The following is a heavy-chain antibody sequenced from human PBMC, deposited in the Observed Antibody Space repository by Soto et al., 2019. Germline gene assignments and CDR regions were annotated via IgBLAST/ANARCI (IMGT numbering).Heavy chain of an antibody. Sequence: ETLSLTCTVSGGSISSYYWSWIRQPPGKGLEWIGYVYYSGSTNYNPSLKSRLNMSIDTSKNQFSLNLASVTAADTAVYFCARGYYFGSGSLHWFDPWGQGTLVTVSS. D-gene: IGHD3-10*01. V-gene: IGHV4-59*08. J-gene: IGHJ5*02. CDR2: VYYSGST. CDR1: GGSISSYY. CDR3: ARGYYFGSGSLHWFDP.